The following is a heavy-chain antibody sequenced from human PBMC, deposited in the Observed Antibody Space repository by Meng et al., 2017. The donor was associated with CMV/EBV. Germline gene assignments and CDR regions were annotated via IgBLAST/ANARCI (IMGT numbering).Heavy chain of an antibody. CDR3: ARVGPRVTFVGFSFDF. CDR1: GFTFSSYS. J-gene: IGHJ4*02. D-gene: IGHD3/OR15-3a*01. CDR2: ITSNSDYV. V-gene: IGHV3-21*01. Sequence: GESLKISCAASGFTFSSYSMNWVRQAPGRGLEWVSSITSNSDYVRYAGSVKGRFTISRDNVKNALYLQLNNVRAEDTALYYCARVGPRVTFVGFSFDFWGLGTLVTVSS.